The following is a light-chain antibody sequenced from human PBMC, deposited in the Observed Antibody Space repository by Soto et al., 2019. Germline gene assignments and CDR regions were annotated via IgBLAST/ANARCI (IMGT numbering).Light chain of an antibody. Sequence: DIQMTQSPSTLSASLGDRVTITCRASQSISTWLAWYQQKPGKAPRLLMYQASTLENGVPPRFSGRGSGTEFTLTISNLQPDDFATYYCQQYKSYSTFGQGTKVDIK. CDR3: QQYKSYST. V-gene: IGKV1-5*03. CDR2: QAS. CDR1: QSISTW. J-gene: IGKJ2*01.